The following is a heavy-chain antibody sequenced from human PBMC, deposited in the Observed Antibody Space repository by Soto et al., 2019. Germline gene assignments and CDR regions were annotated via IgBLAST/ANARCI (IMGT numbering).Heavy chain of an antibody. CDR2: ISSSSSTI. Sequence: VQLVQSGAEVKKPGASVKVSCKASGYTFTSYGIRWVRQAPGTGLEWVSYISSSSSTIYYADSVKGRFTISRDNAKNSLYLPMNSLRDEDTAVYSCARVGQQLARGVTGPDPWGQGTLVTVSS. CDR3: ARVGQQLARGVTGPDP. V-gene: IGHV3-48*02. D-gene: IGHD6-13*01. CDR1: GYTFTSYG. J-gene: IGHJ5*02.